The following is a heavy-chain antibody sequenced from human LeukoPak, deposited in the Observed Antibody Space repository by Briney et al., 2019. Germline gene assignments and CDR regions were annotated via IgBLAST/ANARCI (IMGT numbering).Heavy chain of an antibody. D-gene: IGHD6-13*01. CDR2: INPNSGGT. Sequence: ASVKVSCKASGGTFSSYAISWVRQAPGQGLEWMGRINPNSGGTNYAQKFQGRVTMTRDTSISTAYMELSRLRSDDTAVYYCARVEGSSWYVRYDYWGQGTLVTVSS. J-gene: IGHJ4*02. V-gene: IGHV1-2*06. CDR3: ARVEGSSWYVRYDY. CDR1: GGTFSSYA.